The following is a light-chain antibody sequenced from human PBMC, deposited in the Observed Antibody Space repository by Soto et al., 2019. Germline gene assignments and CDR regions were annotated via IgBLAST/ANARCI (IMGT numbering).Light chain of an antibody. CDR3: ASWDDSLNGPV. CDR1: SSNVGGNP. Sequence: QSVLTQPASVSGSPGQSITISCTGSSSNVGGNPVNWYQHVPTTAPKLLIYTNTQRPSGVPDRFSGSKSGTSASLAISGLQSEDEADYYCASWDDSLNGPVFGTGTKVTV. J-gene: IGLJ1*01. V-gene: IGLV1-44*01. CDR2: TNT.